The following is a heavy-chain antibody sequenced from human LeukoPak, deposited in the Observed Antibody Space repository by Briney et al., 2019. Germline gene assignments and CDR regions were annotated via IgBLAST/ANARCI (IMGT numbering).Heavy chain of an antibody. CDR3: ARDMTRCSSTSCYPYYFDY. D-gene: IGHD2-2*01. CDR1: GGTFSSYA. CDR2: IIPIFGTA. Sequence: GASVKVSCKASGGTFSSYAISWVRQAPGQGLEWMGGIIPIFGTANYAQKFQGRVTITADESTSTAYMELSSLRSEDTAVYYCARDMTRCSSTSCYPYYFDYWGQGTLVTVSS. J-gene: IGHJ4*02. V-gene: IGHV1-69*01.